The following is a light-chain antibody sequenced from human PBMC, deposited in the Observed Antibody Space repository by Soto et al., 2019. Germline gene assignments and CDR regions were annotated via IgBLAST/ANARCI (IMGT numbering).Light chain of an antibody. J-gene: IGLJ1*01. CDR3: GSYTDSITCV. V-gene: IGLV2-14*01. CDR2: EVT. CDR1: TSDVGGYNY. Sequence: QSVLTQPASVSGSLGQSVTISCTGTTSDVGGYNYVSWYQQHPGKAPILMIYEVTNRPSGVSNRFSGSKSGNTASLTISGLQVEDEADYYCGSYTDSITCVFGTGTKVTVL.